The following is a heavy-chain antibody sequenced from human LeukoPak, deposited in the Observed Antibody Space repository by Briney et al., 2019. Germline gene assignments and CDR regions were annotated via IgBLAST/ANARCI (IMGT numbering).Heavy chain of an antibody. J-gene: IGHJ6*03. D-gene: IGHD3-10*01. CDR1: GVSISSYY. CDR3: ARDQYYYGSGSLYMDV. CDR2: IHTSGST. V-gene: IGHV4-4*07. Sequence: PSETLSLTCTVSGVSISSYYWSWIRQPAAKGLEWIGRIHTSGSTKYNPSLKSRVTMSVDTSKNQFSLKLSSVTAADTAVHYCARDQYYYGSGSLYMDVWGKGTTVTISS.